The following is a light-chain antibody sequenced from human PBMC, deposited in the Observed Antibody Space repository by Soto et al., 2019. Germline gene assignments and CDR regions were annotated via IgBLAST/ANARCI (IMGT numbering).Light chain of an antibody. CDR3: QQYGSSGT. CDR2: GAS. J-gene: IGKJ1*01. V-gene: IGKV3-20*01. CDR1: QSVSSSY. Sequence: DIVLTQSPGPLSLSPGERATLSCRSSQSVSSSYLAWYQQKPGQAPRILIYGASSRATGIPDRVSGSGSGTDFTLTISRLEPEYFAVYYCQQYGSSGTFGQGTKVDIK.